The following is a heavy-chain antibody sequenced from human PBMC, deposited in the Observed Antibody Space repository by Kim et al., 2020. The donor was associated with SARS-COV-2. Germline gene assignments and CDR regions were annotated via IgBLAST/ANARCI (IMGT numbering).Heavy chain of an antibody. CDR1: GDSISSVGSY. Sequence: SETLSLTCSVSGDSISSVGSYWNWIRQYPGKGLEWMGYIYYSGSTYHNPSLESRITISVDTSKNQFSLSLCSVTAADTAVYYCARDLTGVGYFDSWGQGTLVTVSS. V-gene: IGHV4-31*03. J-gene: IGHJ4*02. CDR2: IYYSGST. D-gene: IGHD1-26*01. CDR3: ARDLTGVGYFDS.